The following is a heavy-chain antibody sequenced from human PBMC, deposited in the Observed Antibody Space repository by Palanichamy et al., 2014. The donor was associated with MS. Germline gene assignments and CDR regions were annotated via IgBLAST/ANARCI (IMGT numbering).Heavy chain of an antibody. J-gene: IGHJ4*02. CDR3: AMRDSGSYIEPFDK. CDR2: ISYDGSDK. V-gene: IGHV3-30*03. Sequence: QVQLVESGGGVVQPGRSLRLSCAASGFTFSSFGMHWVRRAPGKGLEWVAVISYDGSDKYYADSVKGRFTISRDNSKNTLFLQMNSLRAEDTAVYYCAMRDSGSYIEPFDKWGQGTLVTVTS. D-gene: IGHD1-26*01. CDR1: GFTFSSFG.